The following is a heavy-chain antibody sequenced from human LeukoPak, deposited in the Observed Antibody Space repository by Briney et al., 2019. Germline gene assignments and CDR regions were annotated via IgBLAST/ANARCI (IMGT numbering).Heavy chain of an antibody. CDR1: GYTFTSYA. V-gene: IGHV7-4-1*02. CDR2: INTNTGNP. D-gene: IGHD6-25*01. CDR3: ARLSPQRGGNYYMDV. Sequence: ASVKVSCKASGYTFTSYAMNWVRQAPGQGLEWMGYINTNTGNPTYAQGFTGRFVFSLDTSVSTAYLQISSLEAEDTAVYYCARLSPQRGGNYYMDVWGKGTTVTVSS. J-gene: IGHJ6*03.